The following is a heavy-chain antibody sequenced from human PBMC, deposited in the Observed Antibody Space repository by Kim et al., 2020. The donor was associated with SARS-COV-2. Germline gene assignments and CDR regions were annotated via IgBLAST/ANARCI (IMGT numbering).Heavy chain of an antibody. CDR1: GGAVSSYF. CDR3: ARHWDYDTSLDSFDM. J-gene: IGHJ3*02. Sequence: SETLSITCTVSGGAVSSYFWSWIRHFPGKGLEWIGFTHHSGDTNLNPSLNSRLSLSVDTPNNLVSLKLTSVTAADTADYYCARHWDYDTSLDSFDMWGKG. V-gene: IGHV4-59*08. CDR2: THHSGDT. D-gene: IGHD3-22*01.